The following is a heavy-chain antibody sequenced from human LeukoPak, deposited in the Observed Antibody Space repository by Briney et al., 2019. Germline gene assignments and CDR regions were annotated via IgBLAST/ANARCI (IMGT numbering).Heavy chain of an antibody. D-gene: IGHD2-15*01. CDR1: GVTFWSAW. V-gene: IGHV3-15*01. CDR2: IKIKADAGPP. J-gene: IGHJ4*02. CDR3: HPDSARVTRFDY. Sequence: GGSLXLSCAAXGVTFWSAWMSWVRQAPGKGLEWGGRIKIKADAGPPDYTAPVNGRFTIAREETKNTVYLQINSLNTEATGIYYCHPDSARVTRFDYWGQGTLVTVST.